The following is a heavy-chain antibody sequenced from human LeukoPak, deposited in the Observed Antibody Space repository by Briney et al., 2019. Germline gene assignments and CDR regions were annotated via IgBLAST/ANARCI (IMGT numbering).Heavy chain of an antibody. J-gene: IGHJ4*02. D-gene: IGHD5-12*01. CDR2: LSYDGSSK. CDR3: ARSAAAGRIVATFGY. Sequence: GGSLRLSCAASGFTFSTYAMHWVRQAPGKGLEWVAILSYDGSSKYYADSVKGRFTISRDNSKKTLYLQMNSLRIEDTAVYYCARSAAAGRIVATFGYWGQGTLVTVSS. CDR1: GFTFSTYA. V-gene: IGHV3-30*04.